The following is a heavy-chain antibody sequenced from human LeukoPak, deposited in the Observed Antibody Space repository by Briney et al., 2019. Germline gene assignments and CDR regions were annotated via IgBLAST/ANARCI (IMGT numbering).Heavy chain of an antibody. J-gene: IGHJ4*02. D-gene: IGHD6-13*01. Sequence: GASVKVSCKASGYTFTSYDINWVRQATGQGLEWMGWVNPNSGNTGYAQKFQGRVTMTRNTSISTAYMELSSLRSEDTAVYYCARESAAAGRDFDYWGQGTLVTVSS. CDR3: ARESAAAGRDFDY. V-gene: IGHV1-8*01. CDR1: GYTFTSYD. CDR2: VNPNSGNT.